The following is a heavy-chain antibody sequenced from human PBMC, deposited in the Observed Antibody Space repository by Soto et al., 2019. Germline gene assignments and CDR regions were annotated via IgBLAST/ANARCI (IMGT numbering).Heavy chain of an antibody. V-gene: IGHV1-69*13. CDR3: ARDKGSSGLVSFAFDI. J-gene: IGHJ3*02. Sequence: ASVKVSCKASGGTFSSYAISWVRQAPGQGLEWMGGIIPIFGTANYAQKFQGRVTITADESTSTAYMELSSLRSEDTAVYYCARDKGSSGLVSFAFDIWGQGTMVTVSS. CDR2: IIPIFGTA. D-gene: IGHD3-22*01. CDR1: GGTFSSYA.